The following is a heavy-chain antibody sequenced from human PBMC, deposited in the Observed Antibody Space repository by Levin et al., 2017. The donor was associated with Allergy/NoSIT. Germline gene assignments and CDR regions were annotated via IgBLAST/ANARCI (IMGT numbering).Heavy chain of an antibody. CDR2: ISYDGSNK. D-gene: IGHD6-25*01. CDR3: AKADSTGRGFDP. J-gene: IGHJ5*02. V-gene: IGHV3-30*18. Sequence: PGGSLRLSCAASGFTFSSYGMHWVRQAPGKGLEWVAVISYDGSNKYYADSVKGRFTISRDNSKNTLYLQMNSLRAEDTAVYYCAKADSTGRGFDPWGQGTLVTVSS. CDR1: GFTFSSYG.